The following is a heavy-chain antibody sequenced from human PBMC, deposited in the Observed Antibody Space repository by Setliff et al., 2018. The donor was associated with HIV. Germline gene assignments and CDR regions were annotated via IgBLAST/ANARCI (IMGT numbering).Heavy chain of an antibody. D-gene: IGHD3-16*01. CDR2: ILNREIT. CDR1: GGSFSGYY. CDR3: AKGGASSHWLGP. Sequence: SETLSLTCAVYGGSFSGYYWSWICQPPGKGLEWIGFILNREITNYNPSLQSRVSISMDTSKNQFSLKLHSVTAADTAIYHCAKGGASSHWLGPWGQGTLVTVSS. J-gene: IGHJ5*02. V-gene: IGHV4-34*11.